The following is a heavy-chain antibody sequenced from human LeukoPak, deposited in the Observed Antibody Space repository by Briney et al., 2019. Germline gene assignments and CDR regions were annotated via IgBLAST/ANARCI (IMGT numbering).Heavy chain of an antibody. CDR1: GFTFSTYT. CDR3: ARESPQIPLAFDAFDI. J-gene: IGHJ3*02. V-gene: IGHV3-23*01. CDR2: ISDSGGST. Sequence: GGSLRLSCAASGFTFSTYTMTWVRQAPGKGLEWVSTISDSGGSTYYADSVKGRFTISRDNSKNTLYLQMNSLRAEDTAVYYCARESPQIPLAFDAFDIWGQGTMVTVSS.